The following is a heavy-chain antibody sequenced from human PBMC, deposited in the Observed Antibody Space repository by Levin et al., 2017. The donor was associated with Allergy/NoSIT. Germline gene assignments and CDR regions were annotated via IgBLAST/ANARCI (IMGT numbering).Heavy chain of an antibody. D-gene: IGHD6-19*01. CDR2: INHSGST. V-gene: IGHV4-34*01. J-gene: IGHJ5*02. CDR3: ARVEGIAVARPKKRDWFDP. Sequence: SETLSLTCAVYGGSFSGYYWSWIRQPPGKGLEWIGEINHSGSTNYNPSLKSRVTISVDTSKNQFSLKLSSVTAADTAVYYCARVEGIAVARPKKRDWFDPWGQGTLVTVSS. CDR1: GGSFSGYY.